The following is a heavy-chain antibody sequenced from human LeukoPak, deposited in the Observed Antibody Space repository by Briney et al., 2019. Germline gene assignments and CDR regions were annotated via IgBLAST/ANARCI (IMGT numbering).Heavy chain of an antibody. D-gene: IGHD6-13*01. Sequence: ASVKVSCKASGGTFCSYAISWVRQAPGQGLEWMGGIIPIFGTANYAQKFQGRVTITADESTSTAYMELSSLRSEDTAVYYCARERIAAAGTNFDYWGQGTLVTVSS. V-gene: IGHV1-69*13. CDR3: ARERIAAAGTNFDY. CDR1: GGTFCSYA. J-gene: IGHJ4*02. CDR2: IIPIFGTA.